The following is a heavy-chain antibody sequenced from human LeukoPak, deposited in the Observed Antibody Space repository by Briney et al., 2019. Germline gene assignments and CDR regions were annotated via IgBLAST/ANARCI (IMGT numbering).Heavy chain of an antibody. CDR1: GFTFSSYG. V-gene: IGHV3-30*02. J-gene: IGHJ6*03. D-gene: IGHD6-13*01. CDR2: IRYDGSNK. CDR3: AKATIAAAGTSTNHYYYYYYMDV. Sequence: GGSLRLSCAASGFTFSSYGMHWVRRAPGKGLEWVAFIRYDGSNKYYADSVKGRFTISRDNSKNTLYLQMNSLRAEDTAVYYCAKATIAAAGTSTNHYYYYYYMDVWGKGTTVTVSS.